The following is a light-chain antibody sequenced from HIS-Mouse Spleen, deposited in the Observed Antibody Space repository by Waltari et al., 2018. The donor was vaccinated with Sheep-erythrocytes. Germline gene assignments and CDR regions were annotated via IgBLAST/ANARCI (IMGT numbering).Light chain of an antibody. V-gene: IGLV2-11*01. CDR1: SSDVGGYNY. J-gene: IGLJ1*01. CDR2: DVS. CDR3: CSYAGSYNYV. Sequence: QSALTQPRSVSGSPGQSVTISCTGTSSDVGGYNYVSWYQQNPGKAPKLMIYDVSKRPSGVPDRFSGSKSGNTASLTISGLQAEDEADYYCCSYAGSYNYVFGTGTKVTVL.